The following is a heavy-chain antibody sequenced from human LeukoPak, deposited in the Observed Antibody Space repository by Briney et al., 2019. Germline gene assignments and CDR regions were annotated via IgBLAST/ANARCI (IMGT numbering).Heavy chain of an antibody. D-gene: IGHD2-15*01. J-gene: IGHJ6*02. CDR2: IDTAGDT. CDR1: GFAFNRYD. Sequence: GGSLRLSCAASGFAFNRYDIYWVRQTTVEGLEWVSAIDTAGDTYYPDSVKGRFTISRENAKNSVYLQMNSLRAGDTAVYNCARGSYCSGGTCSPGPYYYGMDVWGQGTTVTVSS. V-gene: IGHV3-13*04. CDR3: ARGSYCSGGTCSPGPYYYGMDV.